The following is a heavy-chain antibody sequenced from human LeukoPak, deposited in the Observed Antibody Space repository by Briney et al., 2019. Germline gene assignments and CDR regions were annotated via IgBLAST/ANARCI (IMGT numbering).Heavy chain of an antibody. J-gene: IGHJ5*02. D-gene: IGHD5-18*01. Sequence: ASVTVSCKASGYTFTSYYMHWLRQAPGQGLEGMGLINPSGGSTSYAQKCQGRVTMTRGTSTSTVYMELSSLRSEDTAVYCCARDPVYSYGYPTHWFDLWGQGTLVRVSS. V-gene: IGHV1-46*01. CDR3: ARDPVYSYGYPTHWFDL. CDR2: INPSGGST. CDR1: GYTFTSYY.